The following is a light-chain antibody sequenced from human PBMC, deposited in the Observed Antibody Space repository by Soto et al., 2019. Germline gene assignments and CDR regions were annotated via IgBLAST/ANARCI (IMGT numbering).Light chain of an antibody. CDR1: QSVSSR. CDR3: QQYNDWPSLT. Sequence: EIVMTQSPGTLSVSPGERATLSCRASQSVSSRLAWYQQKPGQAPSLLIYGASTRATGVPARFSGSGSGTEFPLTITSLQSEDFAVYYCQQYNDWPSLTFGGGTKVEIK. V-gene: IGKV3-15*01. CDR2: GAS. J-gene: IGKJ4*01.